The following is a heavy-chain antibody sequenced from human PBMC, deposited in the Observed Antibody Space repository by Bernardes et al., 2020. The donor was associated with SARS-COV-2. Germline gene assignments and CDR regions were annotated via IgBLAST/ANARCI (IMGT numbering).Heavy chain of an antibody. J-gene: IGHJ4*02. CDR3: ARRRGEIDY. Sequence: GGSLRLSCAASGFTFSDYSMNWVRQAPGKGLEWVSQISSSGSPIYYTNSVKGRFTISRDNAENSLYLQMNSLTVEDTAVYYCARRRGEIDYWGQGTTVTVSP. CDR2: ISSSGSPI. V-gene: IGHV3-48*01. CDR1: GFTFSDYS. D-gene: IGHD3-16*01.